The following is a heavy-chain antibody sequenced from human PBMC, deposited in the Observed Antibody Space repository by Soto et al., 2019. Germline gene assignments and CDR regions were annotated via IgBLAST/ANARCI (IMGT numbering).Heavy chain of an antibody. J-gene: IGHJ6*02. CDR2: IWYDESNI. Sequence: GWSLILSCAASGFTFSSYGMHWVRQAPGKGLDWVAVIWYDESNIYYADSVKGRFTISRDNSKNTLFLQMNSLRAEDTAVYYCARDDIPGIAVAIYGMHVWGQGPLVNVS. V-gene: IGHV3-33*01. CDR3: ARDDIPGIAVAIYGMHV. D-gene: IGHD6-19*01. CDR1: GFTFSSYG.